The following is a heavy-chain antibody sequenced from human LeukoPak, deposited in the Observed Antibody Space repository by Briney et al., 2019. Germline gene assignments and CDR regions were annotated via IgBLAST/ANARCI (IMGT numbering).Heavy chain of an antibody. V-gene: IGHV3-21*01. CDR2: ISSSSSSYI. D-gene: IGHD6-19*01. J-gene: IGHJ4*02. CDR3: ARGAIAVARGAFDY. CDR1: GFTFSSYS. Sequence: PGGSLRLSCAASGFTFSSYSMNWVRQAPGKGLEWVSSISSSSSSYIYYADSVKGRFTISRDNAKNSLYLQMNSLRAEDTAVYYCARGAIAVARGAFDYWGQGTLVTVSS.